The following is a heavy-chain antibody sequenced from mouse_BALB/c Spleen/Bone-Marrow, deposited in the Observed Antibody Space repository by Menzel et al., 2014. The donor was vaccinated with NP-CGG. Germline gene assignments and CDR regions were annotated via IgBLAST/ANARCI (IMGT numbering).Heavy chain of an antibody. CDR1: GYAFSSPW. Sequence: QVQLQQSGPELVKPGASVKISCKASGYAFSSPWMNWVRQRPGQGLEWIGRIYPGDGDTNYNGKFKGKATLTADKSSSTAYMQLSSLTSVDSAVYFCARWGLRRYFDYWGQGTTLTVSS. D-gene: IGHD2-2*01. CDR3: ARWGLRRYFDY. CDR2: IYPGDGDT. V-gene: IGHV1-82*01. J-gene: IGHJ2*01.